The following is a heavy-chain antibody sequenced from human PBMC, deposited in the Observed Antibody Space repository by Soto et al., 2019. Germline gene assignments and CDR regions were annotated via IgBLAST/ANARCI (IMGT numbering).Heavy chain of an antibody. CDR1: GGSISGYF. CDR2: IYSAGST. J-gene: IGHJ3*02. V-gene: IGHV4-4*07. Sequence: QLQLQESGPGLVKPSETLSLICPVSGGSISGYFWGWVRQPAGKGLEWIGRIYSAGSTNYNPSLKSRVTMSVDTSQNQFSLKLTSVTAADTAMYYCVRGDVFDIWGRGTMVTVSS. CDR3: VRGDVFDI. D-gene: IGHD3-16*01.